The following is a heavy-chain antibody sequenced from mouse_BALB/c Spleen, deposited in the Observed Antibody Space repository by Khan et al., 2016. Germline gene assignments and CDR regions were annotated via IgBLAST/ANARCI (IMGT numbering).Heavy chain of an antibody. CDR2: ILPGSGST. V-gene: IGHV1-9*01. CDR3: AKSRRYDEDD. D-gene: IGHD2-14*01. CDR1: GYSFSSYW. Sequence: QVQLQQSGAELMKPGASVKISCKATGYSFSSYWIEWVKQRPGHGLEWIGEILPGSGSTNNNERFKGKATFTADTSSNTAYMQLSSLTSEDSAVYYCAKSRRYDEDDWGQGTTLTVSS. J-gene: IGHJ2*01.